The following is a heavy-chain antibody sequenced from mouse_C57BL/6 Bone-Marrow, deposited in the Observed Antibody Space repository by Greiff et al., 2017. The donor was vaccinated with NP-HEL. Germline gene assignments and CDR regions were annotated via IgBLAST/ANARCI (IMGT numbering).Heavy chain of an antibody. CDR1: GYTFTDYN. CDR2: INPNNGGT. Sequence: VQLQQSGPELVKPGASVKIPCKASGYTFTDYNMDWVKQSHGKSLEWIGDINPNNGGTIYNQKFKGKATLTVDKSSSTAYMELRSLTSEDTAVYYCARSPDYYGSSYYFDYWGQGTTLTVSS. D-gene: IGHD1-1*01. CDR3: ARSPDYYGSSYYFDY. V-gene: IGHV1-18*01. J-gene: IGHJ2*01.